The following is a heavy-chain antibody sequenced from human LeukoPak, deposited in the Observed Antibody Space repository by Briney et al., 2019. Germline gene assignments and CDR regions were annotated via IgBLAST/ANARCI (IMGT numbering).Heavy chain of an antibody. CDR3: ARANCCPYYFDY. CDR2: IFSGGAT. V-gene: IGHV3-66*01. Sequence: PGGSLRLSCAASGLTVSTNYMGWVRQAPGKGLEWVSVIFSGGATYYTDSVKGRFIMSRDSSENTLYLQMDSLRAEDTAVYYCARANCCPYYFDYWGQGTLVTVSS. CDR1: GLTVSTNY. J-gene: IGHJ4*02. D-gene: IGHD2-15*01.